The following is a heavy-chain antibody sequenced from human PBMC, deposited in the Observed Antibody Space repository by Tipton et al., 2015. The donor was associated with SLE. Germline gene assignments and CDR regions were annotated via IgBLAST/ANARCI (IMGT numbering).Heavy chain of an antibody. CDR2: IYYRGIT. D-gene: IGHD1-1*01. J-gene: IGHJ6*02. CDR1: GGSVSSGDYH. CDR3: ARGAPAGTTGTSVMDV. Sequence: TLSLTCTVSGGSVSSGDYHWNWIRQRPGKGLEWIGNIYYRGITNFNPSLKSRLTISVDTSKNQFSLRLRSVTAADTAVYYCARGAPAGTTGTSVMDVWGQGTTVTVSS. V-gene: IGHV4-31*03.